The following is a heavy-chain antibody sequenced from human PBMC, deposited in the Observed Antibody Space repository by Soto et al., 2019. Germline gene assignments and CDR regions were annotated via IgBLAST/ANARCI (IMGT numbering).Heavy chain of an antibody. CDR1: GFTFSSYE. J-gene: IGHJ4*02. V-gene: IGHV3-48*03. Sequence: GGSLRLSCAASGFTFSSYEMNWVRQAPGKGLEWVSYISSSGSTIYYADSVKGRFTISRDNAKNSLYLQMNSLRAEDTAVYYCARDSSGWHVADYWGQGTLVTVS. D-gene: IGHD6-19*01. CDR3: ARDSSGWHVADY. CDR2: ISSSGSTI.